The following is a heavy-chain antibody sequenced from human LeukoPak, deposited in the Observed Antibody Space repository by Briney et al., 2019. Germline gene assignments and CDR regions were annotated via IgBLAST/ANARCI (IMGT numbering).Heavy chain of an antibody. V-gene: IGHV1-18*01. J-gene: IGHJ6*03. Sequence: ASVTVSFKASAYTSPNYGITWVRQAPGRGLEWMGWISTYNGNTQYAQKFQGRVTMTTDTPTKTVYMELSNLRSNDTAVYYCALPAKGAFFYYYMEVWGKGTTVTVSS. CDR2: ISTYNGNT. D-gene: IGHD2-2*01. CDR3: ALPAKGAFFYYYMEV. CDR1: AYTSPNYG.